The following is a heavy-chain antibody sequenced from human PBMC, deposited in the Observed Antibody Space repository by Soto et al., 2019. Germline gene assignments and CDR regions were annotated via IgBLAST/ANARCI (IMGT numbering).Heavy chain of an antibody. CDR2: IFYTGGT. D-gene: IGHD1-1*01. Sequence: QVQLQESGPGLVKPSQTLSLTCTVSGGSISSGDYYWSWIRQPPGKGLEWIGYIFYTGGTYYNPSLKTRVTISVDTSKNHFSLKLSSVTAADTAVYYCARVKARGRRQDSWGQGTLVTVSS. J-gene: IGHJ4*02. CDR3: ARVKARGRRQDS. CDR1: GGSISSGDYY. V-gene: IGHV4-30-4*01.